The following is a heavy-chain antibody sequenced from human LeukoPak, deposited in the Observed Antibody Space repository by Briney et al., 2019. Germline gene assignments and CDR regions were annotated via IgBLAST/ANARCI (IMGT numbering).Heavy chain of an antibody. D-gene: IGHD2-2*01. CDR2: INPNSGGT. CDR3: ARGGWSLGYCSSSSCLDWFDP. CDR1: RYTFTDYY. V-gene: IGHV1-2*02. J-gene: IGHJ5*02. Sequence: ASVKVSCKASRYTFTDYYMHWVRQAPGEGLECMGCINPNSGGTNYAQKFQGRVTMTRDTSISTAYMELSRLRSDDTAVYYCARGGWSLGYCSSSSCLDWFDPWGQGTLVTVSS.